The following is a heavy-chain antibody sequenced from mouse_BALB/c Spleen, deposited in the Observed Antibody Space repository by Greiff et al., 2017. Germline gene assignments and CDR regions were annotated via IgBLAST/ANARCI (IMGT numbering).Heavy chain of an antibody. Sequence: DVMLVESGGGLVQPGGSLRLSCATSGFTFTDYYMSWVRQPPGKALEWLGFIRNKANGYTTEYSASVKGRFTISRDNSQSILYLQMNTLRAEDSATYYCARDERLRRGRYYYAMDYWGQGTSVTVSS. CDR3: ARDERLRRGRYYYAMDY. V-gene: IGHV7-3*02. J-gene: IGHJ4*01. D-gene: IGHD2-4*01. CDR2: IRNKANGYTT. CDR1: GFTFTDYY.